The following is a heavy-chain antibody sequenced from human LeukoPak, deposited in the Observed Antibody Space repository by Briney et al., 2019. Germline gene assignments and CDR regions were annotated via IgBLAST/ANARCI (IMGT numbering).Heavy chain of an antibody. CDR1: GFTFSSYS. V-gene: IGHV3-21*01. CDR3: ANTEDAAAGTIDY. D-gene: IGHD6-13*01. CDR2: ISSSSSYI. Sequence: GGSLRLSCAASGFTFSSYSMNWVRQAPGKGLEWVSSISSSSSYIYYADSVKGRFTISRDNAKNSLYLQMNSLRAEDTAVYYCANTEDAAAGTIDYWGQGTLVTVSS. J-gene: IGHJ4*02.